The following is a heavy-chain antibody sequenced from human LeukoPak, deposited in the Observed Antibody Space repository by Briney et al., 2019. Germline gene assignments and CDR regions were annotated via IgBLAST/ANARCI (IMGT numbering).Heavy chain of an antibody. V-gene: IGHV3-13*01. CDR1: GFTFSSHD. J-gene: IGHJ6*02. CDR3: ARGPRYGSSGYPNYGMDV. Sequence: GGSLRLSCAASGFTFSSHDMHWVRQATGKGLEWVSAIGTGGDTYYVDAVKGRFTISRENAKSSLYLQMNSLRAGDTAVYYCARGPRYGSSGYPNYGMDVWGQGTTVTVSS. D-gene: IGHD3-22*01. CDR2: IGTGGDT.